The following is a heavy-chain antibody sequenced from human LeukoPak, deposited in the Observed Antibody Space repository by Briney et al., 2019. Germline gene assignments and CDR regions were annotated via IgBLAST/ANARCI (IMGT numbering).Heavy chain of an antibody. J-gene: IGHJ4*02. Sequence: SETLSLTCAVYGGSFSGCYWSWLRQPPGKGLEWIGEINHSGSTNYNPSLKSRVTISVDTSKNQFSLKLSSVTAADTAVYYCARGRNYYYGSGSYEFDYWGQGTLVTVSS. CDR2: INHSGST. V-gene: IGHV4-34*01. CDR1: GGSFSGCY. D-gene: IGHD3-10*01. CDR3: ARGRNYYYGSGSYEFDY.